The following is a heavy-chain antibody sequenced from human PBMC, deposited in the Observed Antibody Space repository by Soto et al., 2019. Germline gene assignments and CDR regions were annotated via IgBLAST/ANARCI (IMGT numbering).Heavy chain of an antibody. Sequence: SETLSLTCTVSGGSISSYYWSWIRQPPGKGLEWIGYIYYSGSTNYNPSLKSRVTISVDTSKNSLYLQMNSLRAEDTAVYYCARDLGYYDSSGRRSAFDIWGQGTMVTVSS. CDR1: GGSISSYY. V-gene: IGHV4-59*12. J-gene: IGHJ3*02. CDR2: IYYSGST. CDR3: ARDLGYYDSSGRRSAFDI. D-gene: IGHD3-22*01.